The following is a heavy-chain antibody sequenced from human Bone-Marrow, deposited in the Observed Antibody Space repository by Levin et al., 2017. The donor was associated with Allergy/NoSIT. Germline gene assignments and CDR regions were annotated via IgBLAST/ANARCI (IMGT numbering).Heavy chain of an antibody. Sequence: SEPLSLTCTVSGASIMSNDYYWSWIRQPPGKGLEWIGIVYYSGSTYFNPSLKNRVTMSKDTAQNRFTLNLRSATAADTGVYYCAIGHRQQHLDGYRFDPWGRGTLVTVSS. CDR2: VYYSGST. V-gene: IGHV4-39*06. CDR1: GASIMSNDYY. J-gene: IGHJ5*02. CDR3: AIGHRQQHLDGYRFDP. D-gene: IGHD2-21*02.